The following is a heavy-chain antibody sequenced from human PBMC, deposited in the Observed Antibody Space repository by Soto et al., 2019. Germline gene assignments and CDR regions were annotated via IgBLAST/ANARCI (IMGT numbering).Heavy chain of an antibody. J-gene: IGHJ3*02. Sequence: ASVKVSCKASGYTFTGYYMHWVRQAPGQGLEWMGWINPNSGGTNYAQKFQGWVTMTRDTSISTAYMELSRLRSDDTAVYYCARATSIAAAAAAIDIWGQETMVTVSS. CDR3: ARATSIAAAAAAIDI. D-gene: IGHD6-13*01. CDR1: GYTFTGYY. V-gene: IGHV1-2*04. CDR2: INPNSGGT.